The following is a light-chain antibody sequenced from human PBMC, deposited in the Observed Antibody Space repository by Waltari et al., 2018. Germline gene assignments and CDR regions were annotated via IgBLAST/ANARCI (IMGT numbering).Light chain of an antibody. J-gene: IGLJ2*01. Sequence: QSALTQPASVSGTPGQSIAISCTGTTSDIGSYTFVSWYHHPPCKAPKFLLYHVNKPPSGVSDRFSGSQSGNTASLTISGLQAEDEADYYCSSYSSRSTLIFGGGTKLTVL. CDR3: SSYSSRSTLI. CDR1: TSDIGSYTF. CDR2: HVN. V-gene: IGLV2-14*03.